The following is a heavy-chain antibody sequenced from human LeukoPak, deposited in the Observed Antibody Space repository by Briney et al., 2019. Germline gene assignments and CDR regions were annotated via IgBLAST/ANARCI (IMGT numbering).Heavy chain of an antibody. Sequence: KPSETLSLTCAVYGGSFSGYYWSWIRQPPGKGLEWIGTIYFSGSTYYNPSLKRRVTISVDTSKNQFSLTMSSVTAADTAVYYCTNLGYYNYGMDVWGQGTTVTVSS. CDR3: TNLGYYNYGMDV. V-gene: IGHV4-34*01. J-gene: IGHJ6*02. CDR2: IYFSGST. CDR1: GGSFSGYY.